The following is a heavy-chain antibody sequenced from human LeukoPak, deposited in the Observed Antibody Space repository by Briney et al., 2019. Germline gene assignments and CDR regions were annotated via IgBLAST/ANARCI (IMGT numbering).Heavy chain of an antibody. V-gene: IGHV3-30-3*01. CDR2: ISYDGSNK. Sequence: GRSLRLSCAASGFTFSSYAMHWVRQAPGKGLEWVAVISYDGSNKYYADSVKGRFTISRDNSKNTLYLQMNSLRAEDTAVYYCARATYYDYVWGSYRYTSFDYWGQGTLVTVSS. D-gene: IGHD3-16*02. CDR1: GFTFSSYA. J-gene: IGHJ4*02. CDR3: ARATYYDYVWGSYRYTSFDY.